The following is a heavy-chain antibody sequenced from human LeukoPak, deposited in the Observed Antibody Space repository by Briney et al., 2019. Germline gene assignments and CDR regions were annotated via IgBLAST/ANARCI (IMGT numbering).Heavy chain of an antibody. CDR2: IYTSGST. CDR3: ARDHYYDSSGYYVGLGFDY. J-gene: IGHJ4*02. V-gene: IGHV4-61*02. Sequence: SETLSLTCTVSGGSISSGSYYWSWIRQPAGKGLEWIGRIYTSGSTNDNPSLKSRVTISVDTSKNQFSLKLSSVTAADTAVYYCARDHYYDSSGYYVGLGFDYWGQGTLVTVSS. D-gene: IGHD3-22*01. CDR1: GGSISSGSYY.